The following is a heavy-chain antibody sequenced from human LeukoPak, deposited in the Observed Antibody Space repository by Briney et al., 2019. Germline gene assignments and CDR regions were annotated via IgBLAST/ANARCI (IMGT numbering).Heavy chain of an antibody. Sequence: GGSLRLSCAASGFTFSSYAMHWVRQAPGKGLEWVAVISYDGSNKYYADSVKGRFTISRDNSRNMAFLQMDSLSAEDTAVYYCARTREQWQVLDYWGQGTLVTVSS. D-gene: IGHD6-19*01. CDR3: ARTREQWQVLDY. V-gene: IGHV3-30*04. CDR1: GFTFSSYA. CDR2: ISYDGSNK. J-gene: IGHJ4*02.